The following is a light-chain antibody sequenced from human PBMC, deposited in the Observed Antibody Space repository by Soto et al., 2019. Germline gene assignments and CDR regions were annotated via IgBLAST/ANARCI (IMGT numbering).Light chain of an antibody. CDR1: QDINIY. J-gene: IGKJ5*01. V-gene: IGKV1-33*01. CDR2: DXS. CDR3: QQYEILPRT. Sequence: DIHMTQSPSSLCASVGDRVTLTXQATQDINIYLNWYQQKPGXAPNXXXYDXSNLEIGVPSRLSGSGSGTQFTFTSSRLKTEYIGIYYLQQYEILPRTFGRGTRLDIK.